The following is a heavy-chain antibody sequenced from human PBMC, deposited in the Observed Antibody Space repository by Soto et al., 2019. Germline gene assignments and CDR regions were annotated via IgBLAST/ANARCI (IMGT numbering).Heavy chain of an antibody. Sequence: QVQLQESGPGLVKPSETLSLTCTVSGGSISIYYWRWIRQPPGKGLERIGYIYYSGSTNYNPSLKSPVHISVDTSKNQSSVKLSSVIAADTAVYYCASGSTGGSCSGGRCYDYAFYIWGKCTMVTVSS. CDR1: GGSISIYY. CDR2: IYYSGST. D-gene: IGHD2-15*01. CDR3: ASGSTGGSCSGGRCYDYAFYI. J-gene: IGHJ3*02. V-gene: IGHV4-59*01.